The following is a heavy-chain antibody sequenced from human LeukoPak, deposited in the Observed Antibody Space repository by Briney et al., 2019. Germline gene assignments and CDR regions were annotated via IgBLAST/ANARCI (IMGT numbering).Heavy chain of an antibody. CDR2: IYYSGST. CDR3: ARDPGYSSGWYRGPYYYGMDV. CDR1: GGSISSGGYY. J-gene: IGHJ6*02. Sequence: SETLSLTCTVSGGSISSGGYYWSWIRQPPGKGLEWIGYIYYSGSTNYNPSLKSRVTISVDTSKNQFSLKLSSVTAADTAVYYCARDPGYSSGWYRGPYYYGMDVWGQGTTVTVSS. V-gene: IGHV4-61*08. D-gene: IGHD6-19*01.